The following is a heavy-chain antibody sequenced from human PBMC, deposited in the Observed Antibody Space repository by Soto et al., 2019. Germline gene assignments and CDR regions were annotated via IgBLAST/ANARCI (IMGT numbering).Heavy chain of an antibody. J-gene: IGHJ4*02. CDR1: GFTFSTSD. V-gene: IGHV3-30*18. CDR2: VSYDERNI. D-gene: IGHD3-16*01. Sequence: RLSCVASGFTFSTSDMHWVRQAPGQGLDWVAVVSYDERNIYYADSVKGRFSVSRDNSKNTLFLHMNSLRAEDTAVYFCAKLVDKSLDDYWGQGALVTVSS. CDR3: AKLVDKSLDDY.